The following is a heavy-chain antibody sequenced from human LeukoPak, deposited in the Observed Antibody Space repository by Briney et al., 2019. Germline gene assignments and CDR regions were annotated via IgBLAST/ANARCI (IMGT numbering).Heavy chain of an antibody. V-gene: IGHV1-69*05. J-gene: IGHJ6*03. CDR2: IIPIFGTA. Sequence: PEASVKLSCTASGGTFSSYAISWVRQAPGQGLEWMGGIIPIFGTANYAQKSQGRVTITTDESTSTAYMELSSLRSEDTAVYYCARHQLLANYYYYYMDVWGKGTTVTVSS. CDR3: ARHQLLANYYYYYMDV. CDR1: GGTFSSYA. D-gene: IGHD2-2*01.